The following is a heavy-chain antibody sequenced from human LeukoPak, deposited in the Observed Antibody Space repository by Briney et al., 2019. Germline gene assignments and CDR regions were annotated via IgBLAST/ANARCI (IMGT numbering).Heavy chain of an antibody. J-gene: IGHJ4*02. V-gene: IGHV1-69*13. Sequence: SVKVSCKASGDTFSSYAISWVRQAPGQGLEWMGGIIPIFGTANYAQKFQGRVTITADESASTAYMELSSLRSEDTAVYYCARDYKGTMIRGVGEFDYWGQGTLVTVSS. CDR3: ARDYKGTMIRGVGEFDY. D-gene: IGHD3-10*01. CDR1: GDTFSSYA. CDR2: IIPIFGTA.